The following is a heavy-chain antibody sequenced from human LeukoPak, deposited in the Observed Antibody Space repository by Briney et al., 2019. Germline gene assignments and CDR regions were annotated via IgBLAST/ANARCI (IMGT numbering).Heavy chain of an antibody. CDR1: GFTFDDYA. Sequence: PGESLRLSCAASGFTFDDYAMHWVRGAPGKGLEWVSVISGDGGSTYYADSFRGRCTISRDNSKNSLYLQIDSLRTEDTAFYYCAKEIDTLGTNAFDIWGQGTMVTVSS. J-gene: IGHJ3*02. D-gene: IGHD2-15*01. V-gene: IGHV3-43*02. CDR2: ISGDGGST. CDR3: AKEIDTLGTNAFDI.